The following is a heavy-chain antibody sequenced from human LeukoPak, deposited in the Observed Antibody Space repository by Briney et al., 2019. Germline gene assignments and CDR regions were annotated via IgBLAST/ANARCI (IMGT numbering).Heavy chain of an antibody. D-gene: IGHD5-24*01. CDR3: ARRGDGYRHYDY. CDR1: GFTFSRYW. J-gene: IGHJ4*02. Sequence: PGGSLRLSCAASGFTFSRYWMSWVRQAPGKGLEWVANIKEDGSEKHYVDSVKGRVTISRDKAKNFLFLQMDSLRAADTALYYCARRGDGYRHYDYRGQGTLVTVSS. V-gene: IGHV3-7*04. CDR2: IKEDGSEK.